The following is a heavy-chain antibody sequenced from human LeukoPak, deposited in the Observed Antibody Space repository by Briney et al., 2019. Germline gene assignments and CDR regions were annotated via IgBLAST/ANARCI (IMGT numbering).Heavy chain of an antibody. Sequence: SETLSLTCTVSGVSIGSYYWSWIRQPPGKGLEWIGFIYYTGSTNYNSSLKSRVTISLDTSKNQFSLRLSSMPAADTAVYFCARCGYSYGTGYHFDSWGQGTLVTVSS. J-gene: IGHJ4*02. D-gene: IGHD5-18*01. V-gene: IGHV4-59*13. CDR3: ARCGYSYGTGYHFDS. CDR1: GVSIGSYY. CDR2: IYYTGST.